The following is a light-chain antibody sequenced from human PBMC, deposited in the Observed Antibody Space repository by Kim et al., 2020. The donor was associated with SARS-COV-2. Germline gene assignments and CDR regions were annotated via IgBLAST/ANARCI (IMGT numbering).Light chain of an antibody. Sequence: LPGEGVTLTCRASQRFGGDLAGCKQKNGQDPRLLIYGASTRAAGVPDRCSGRGAGTEFILTISSLQYEDFALYYCQNYNDWPPWTFGQGTKVEIK. CDR2: GAS. J-gene: IGKJ1*01. V-gene: IGKV3-15*01. CDR1: QRFGGD. CDR3: QNYNDWPPWT.